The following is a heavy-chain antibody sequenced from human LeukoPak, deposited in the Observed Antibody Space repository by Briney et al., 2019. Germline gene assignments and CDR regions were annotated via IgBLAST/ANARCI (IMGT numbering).Heavy chain of an antibody. CDR1: GGSISSSSYY. J-gene: IGHJ4*02. D-gene: IGHD7-27*01. Sequence: PSETLSLTCTVSGGSISSSSYYWGWIRQPPGKGLEWIGEINHSGSTNYNPSLKSRVTISVDTSKNQFSLKLSSVTAADTAVYYCARHVQLSWGPDYFDYWGQGTLVTVSS. V-gene: IGHV4-39*01. CDR3: ARHVQLSWGPDYFDY. CDR2: INHSGST.